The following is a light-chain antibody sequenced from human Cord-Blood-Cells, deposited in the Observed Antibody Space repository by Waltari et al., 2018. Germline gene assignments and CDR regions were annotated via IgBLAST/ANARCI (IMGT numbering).Light chain of an antibody. CDR3: QQYNSYSYT. J-gene: IGKJ2*01. CDR1: QSISSW. V-gene: IGKV1-5*03. CDR2: KAC. Sequence: DIQMTQSPSTLSASVGDRVTITCRASQSISSWLAWYQQKPGKAPKLLIYKACSLESGVPSRFSGSGSGTEFTLTISSLQPDDFATYYCQQYNSYSYTFGQGTKLEIK.